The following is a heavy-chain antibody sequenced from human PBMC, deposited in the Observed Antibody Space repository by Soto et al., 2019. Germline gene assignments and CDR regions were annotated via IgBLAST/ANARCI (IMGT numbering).Heavy chain of an antibody. CDR1: GGSISSYY. CDR3: ARFNWYFDL. CDR2: IYYSGST. V-gene: IGHV4-59*08. J-gene: IGHJ2*01. Sequence: PSETLSLTCTVSGGSISSYYWRWIRQPPGKGLEWIGYIYYSGSTNYNPSLKSRVTISVDTSKNQFSLKLSSVTAADTAVYYCARFNWYFDLWGRGTLVTVSS.